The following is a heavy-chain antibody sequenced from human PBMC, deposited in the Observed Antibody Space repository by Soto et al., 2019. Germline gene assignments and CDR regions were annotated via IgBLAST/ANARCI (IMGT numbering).Heavy chain of an antibody. J-gene: IGHJ5*02. V-gene: IGHV3-74*01. Sequence: GGSLRLSCAASGFTFSSYWMHWVRQAPGKGLVWVSRINSDGSSTSYADSVKGRFTISRDNAKNTLYLQMNSLRAEDTAVYYCARDPGFLEKYNWFDPWGQGTLVTVSS. D-gene: IGHD3-3*01. CDR3: ARDPGFLEKYNWFDP. CDR1: GFTFSSYW. CDR2: INSDGSST.